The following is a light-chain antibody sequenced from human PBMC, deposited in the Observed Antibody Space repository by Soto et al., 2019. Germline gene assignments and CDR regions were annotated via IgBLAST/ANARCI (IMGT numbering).Light chain of an antibody. V-gene: IGLV2-14*01. CDR3: SSYTNSGTLVV. J-gene: IGLJ2*01. CDR1: SSDIGGYNS. Sequence: QSALTQPASVSGSPGQSITISCTGTSSDIGGYNSVSWYQQHPGKAPRLMIYEVSNRPSGISNHFSGSKSGNTASLTISGLQAEDAADYYCSSYTNSGTLVVFGGGTKLTVL. CDR2: EVS.